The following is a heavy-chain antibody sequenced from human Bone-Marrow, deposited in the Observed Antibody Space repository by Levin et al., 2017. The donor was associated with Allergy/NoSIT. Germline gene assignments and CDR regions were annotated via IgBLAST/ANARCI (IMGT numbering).Heavy chain of an antibody. D-gene: IGHD2-2*01. CDR1: GASISGTSYY. CDR2: ISYSGST. J-gene: IGHJ6*02. V-gene: IGHV4-39*07. CDR3: ATTIVVVPAVLQNYYGMDV. Sequence: SETLSLTCSVSGASISGTSYYWGWIRQPPGKGLEWIGSISYSGSTYYKPSLKSRVTISVDTSENQLSLKMRSVTAADTAVYYCATTIVVVPAVLQNYYGMDVWGQGTTVIVSS.